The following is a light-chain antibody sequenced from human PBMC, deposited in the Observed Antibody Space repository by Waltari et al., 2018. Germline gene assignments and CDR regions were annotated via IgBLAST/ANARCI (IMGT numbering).Light chain of an antibody. CDR1: PGSVSTTFS. CDR3: VLYLPSGIWV. Sequence: QTVVTQEPSFSVPPGGTVPTTCDLSPGSVSTTFSPGWYQQTPVQAPRTLIYSTNTRSSGVPDRFSGSILGSKAALTITGAQADDESDYYCVLYLPSGIWVFGGGTKLTVL. J-gene: IGLJ3*02. V-gene: IGLV8-61*01. CDR2: STN.